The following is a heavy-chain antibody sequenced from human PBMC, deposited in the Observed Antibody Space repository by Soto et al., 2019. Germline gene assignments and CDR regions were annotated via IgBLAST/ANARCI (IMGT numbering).Heavy chain of an antibody. CDR2: IYYSGST. Sequence: PSETLSLTCTVSGGSISSSSYYWGWIRQPPGKGLEWIGSIYYSGSTYYNPSLKSRVTISVDTSKNQFSLKLSSVTAADTAVYYCARLVLGYCSSTSRRPLWDYYYSYGMDVWGQGTTVTVSS. J-gene: IGHJ6*02. CDR1: GGSISSSSYY. CDR3: ARLVLGYCSSTSRRPLWDYYYSYGMDV. D-gene: IGHD2-2*01. V-gene: IGHV4-39*01.